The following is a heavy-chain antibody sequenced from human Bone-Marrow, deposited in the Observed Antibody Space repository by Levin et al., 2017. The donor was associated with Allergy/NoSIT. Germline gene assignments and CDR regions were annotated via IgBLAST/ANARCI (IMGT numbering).Heavy chain of an antibody. CDR2: IHYTGYT. J-gene: IGHJ4*02. D-gene: IGHD3-16*01. Sequence: SETLSLTCTVSGAYISNYFWSWVRQPPGKGLEWIGYIHYTGYTKYIASLKSRVTISLDTSKTQFFLRLNSVTAADTAVYYCSRVLGGTNPKVDNWGQGTLAIVSS. CDR1: GAYISNYF. CDR3: SRVLGGTNPKVDN. V-gene: IGHV4-59*01.